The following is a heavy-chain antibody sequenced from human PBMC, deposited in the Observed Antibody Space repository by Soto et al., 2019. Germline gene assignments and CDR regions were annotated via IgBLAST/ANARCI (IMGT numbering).Heavy chain of an antibody. Sequence: GGVLRLSCAASGFTFSSYAMHWVRQAPGKGLEWVAVISYDGSNKYYADSVKGRFTISRDNSKNTLYLQMNSLRAEDTAVYYCARDLHSSSWYWEGHWFDPWGQGTLVTVSS. CDR3: ARDLHSSSWYWEGHWFDP. J-gene: IGHJ5*02. CDR1: GFTFSSYA. CDR2: ISYDGSNK. V-gene: IGHV3-30-3*01. D-gene: IGHD6-13*01.